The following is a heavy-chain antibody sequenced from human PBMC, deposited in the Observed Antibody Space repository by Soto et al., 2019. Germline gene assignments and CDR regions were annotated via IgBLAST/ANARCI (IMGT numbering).Heavy chain of an antibody. CDR1: GFTFSGHS. Sequence: GGSLRLSCLASGFTFSGHSMVWVRQAPGKGLEWLSYITASSRTVSYTESVKGRFSISRDNAKNSLFLRVDSLRAEDTAVYYCARARLWGHLDVWGKGTTVTSPQ. CDR2: ITASSRTV. D-gene: IGHD3-16*01. J-gene: IGHJ6*04. V-gene: IGHV3-48*01. CDR3: ARARLWGHLDV.